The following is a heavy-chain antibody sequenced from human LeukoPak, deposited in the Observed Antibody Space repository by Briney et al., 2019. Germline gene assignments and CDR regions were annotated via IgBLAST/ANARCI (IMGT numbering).Heavy chain of an antibody. D-gene: IGHD1-26*01. CDR3: ARKREGPTTGIDY. J-gene: IGHJ4*02. CDR1: GGSISSTNSY. V-gene: IGHV4-39*07. CDR2: IYSSGRT. Sequence: SETLSLTCTVSGGSISSTNSYWGWIRQSPRTGLEWIGNIYSSGRTYYNPSLKSRVTISIDTSENQFSLELTSVTAADTAVYYCARKREGPTTGIDYWGQGTLVTVSS.